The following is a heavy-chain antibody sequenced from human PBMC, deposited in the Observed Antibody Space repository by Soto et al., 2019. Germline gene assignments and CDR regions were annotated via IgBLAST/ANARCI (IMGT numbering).Heavy chain of an antibody. D-gene: IGHD6-19*01. J-gene: IGHJ6*02. CDR2: INHSGST. CDR1: GGSFSGYY. V-gene: IGHV4-34*01. Sequence: PSETLSLTCAVYGGSFSGYYWSWIRQPPGKGLEWIGEINHSGSTNYNPSLKSRVTISVDTSKNQFSLKLSSVTAADTAVYYCARGGLWLVKGGYYYYYGMDVWGQGTTVTVSS. CDR3: ARGGLWLVKGGYYYYYGMDV.